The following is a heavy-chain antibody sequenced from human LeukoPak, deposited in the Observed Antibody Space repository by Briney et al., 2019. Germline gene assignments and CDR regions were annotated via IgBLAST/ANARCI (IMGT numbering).Heavy chain of an antibody. CDR3: ARHPPYDSSGYYTPPDY. CDR2: IYHSGST. Sequence: PSETLSLTCAVSGYSISSGYYWGWIRQPPGKGLEWIGSIYHSGSTYYNPSLKSRVTISVDTSKNQFSLMLSSVTAADTAVYYCARHPPYDSSGYYTPPDYWGQGTLVTVSS. CDR1: GYSISSGYY. V-gene: IGHV4-38-2*01. J-gene: IGHJ4*02. D-gene: IGHD3-22*01.